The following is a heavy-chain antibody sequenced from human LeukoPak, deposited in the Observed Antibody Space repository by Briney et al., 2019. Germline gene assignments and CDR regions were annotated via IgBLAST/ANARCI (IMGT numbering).Heavy chain of an antibody. CDR3: ARARIAVAGTPWFDP. J-gene: IGHJ5*02. CDR2: INPNSGGT. V-gene: IGHV1-2*02. D-gene: IGHD6-19*01. CDR1: GYTFTGYY. Sequence: ASVKVSCEASGYTFTGYYMHWVRQAPGQGLEWMGWINPNSGGTNYAQKFQGRVTMTRDTSISTAYMELSRLRSDDTAVYYCARARIAVAGTPWFDPWGQGTLVTVSS.